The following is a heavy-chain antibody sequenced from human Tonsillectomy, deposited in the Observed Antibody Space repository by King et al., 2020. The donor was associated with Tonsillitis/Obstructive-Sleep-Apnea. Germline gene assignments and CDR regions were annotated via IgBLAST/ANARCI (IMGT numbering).Heavy chain of an antibody. CDR1: GFTFTGYA. J-gene: IGHJ4*02. CDR3: AKSECSACPTPNDY. V-gene: IGHV3-23*04. D-gene: IGHD6-19*01. CDR2: ISSSGGSI. Sequence: VQLVESGGGLVQPGGSLRLSCAASGFTFTGYAMSWVRQAPGKGLEWVSTISSSGGSIYYAGSVKGRFTISRDNSNNTLYLQMNSLRAQDTALYYCAKSECSACPTPNDYWGQGTLVTVSS.